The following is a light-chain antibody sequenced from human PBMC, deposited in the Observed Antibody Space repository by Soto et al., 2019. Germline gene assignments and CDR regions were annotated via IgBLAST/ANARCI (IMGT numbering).Light chain of an antibody. CDR1: SSNIGAGYD. J-gene: IGLJ1*01. CDR3: QSYDSSMSGYV. CDR2: ANN. Sequence: QSVRTRPPSVSGAPGQRVSISCTGSSSNIGAGYDVHWYQQLPGTAPKLLIYANNNRPSGVPGRFSGSKSGTSASLAITGLQAEDEADYYCQSYDSSMSGYVFGTGTKVTVL. V-gene: IGLV1-40*01.